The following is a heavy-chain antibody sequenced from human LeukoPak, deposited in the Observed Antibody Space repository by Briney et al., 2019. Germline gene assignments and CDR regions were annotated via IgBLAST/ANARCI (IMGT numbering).Heavy chain of an antibody. Sequence: PGGSLRLSCAAAGFTFRSHWMSWIRQAPGKGLEWVANTNQDGSDKQYVDSVKGRFTISRDNAKNSLYLQMDSLRAEDTGLYYCARDHVVDGLVFDYRDQGALVTVSS. V-gene: IGHV3-7*01. D-gene: IGHD2-15*01. CDR1: GFTFRSHW. CDR2: TNQDGSDK. J-gene: IGHJ4*02. CDR3: ARDHVVDGLVFDY.